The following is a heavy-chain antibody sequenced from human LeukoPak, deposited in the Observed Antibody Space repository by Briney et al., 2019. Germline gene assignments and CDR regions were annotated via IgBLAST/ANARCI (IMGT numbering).Heavy chain of an antibody. Sequence: PGGSLRLSCAASGITFSSYAMNWVRQAPGKGLEWVSYISSSSSTIYYADFVKGRFTISRDNAKNSLYLQMNSLRAEDTAVYYCARDYSTVTTFFDYWGQGTLVTVSS. CDR1: GITFSSYA. CDR3: ARDYSTVTTFFDY. J-gene: IGHJ4*02. V-gene: IGHV3-48*01. D-gene: IGHD4-17*01. CDR2: ISSSSSTI.